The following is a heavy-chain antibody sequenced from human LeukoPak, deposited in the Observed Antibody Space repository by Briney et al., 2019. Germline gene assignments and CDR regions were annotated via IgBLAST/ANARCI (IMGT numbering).Heavy chain of an antibody. CDR3: ATAFAGNLVDD. CDR2: IIPILGIA. J-gene: IGHJ4*02. V-gene: IGHV1-69*04. Sequence: GASVKVSCKASGGTFSSYAISWVRQAPGQGLEWMGRIIPILGIANYAQKFQGRVTMTEDTSTDTAYMELSSLRSEDTAVYYCATAFAGNLVDDWGQGTLVTVSS. CDR1: GGTFSSYA. D-gene: IGHD1-14*01.